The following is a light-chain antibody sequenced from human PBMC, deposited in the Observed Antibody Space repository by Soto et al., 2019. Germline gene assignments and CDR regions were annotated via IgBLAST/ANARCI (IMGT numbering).Light chain of an antibody. CDR1: QSVSTNY. V-gene: IGKV3-20*01. CDR3: QQYGSSPPT. Sequence: EIVLTQSPGTLSLSPGERATLSCRASQSVSTNYLAWYQRKPGQAPRLLIYGASSRATDIPNRFSGRGSGTDFTLTISKLKAEYFSVYYCQQYGSSPPTFGQGTKVEIK. CDR2: GAS. J-gene: IGKJ1*01.